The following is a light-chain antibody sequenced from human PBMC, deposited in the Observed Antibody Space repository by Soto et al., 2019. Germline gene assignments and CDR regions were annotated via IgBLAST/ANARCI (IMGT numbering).Light chain of an antibody. CDR1: QGISSD. Sequence: DIHLTQSTSFLSASVGDRVTITCRASQGISSDLAWYQQNPGKAPKLLIYAASTLQNGVPSTFSGSGSGTEFTLTISSLQPEDFGTYYCQQFKSYPITFGQGTRLEIK. V-gene: IGKV1-9*01. CDR3: QQFKSYPIT. CDR2: AAS. J-gene: IGKJ5*01.